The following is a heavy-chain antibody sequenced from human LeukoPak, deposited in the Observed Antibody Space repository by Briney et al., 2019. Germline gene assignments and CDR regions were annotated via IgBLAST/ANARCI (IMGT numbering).Heavy chain of an antibody. V-gene: IGHV1-69*13. J-gene: IGHJ3*01. CDR3: AGFFYDNSHDAFDL. CDR2: IIPIYGSP. CDR1: GGSFTFTSHA. Sequence: GASVKVSCKASGGSFTFTSHAITWVRQAPGQGLEWMAGIIPIYGSPSYAQRFQGRGTITSDESARTVYMELSSLRSEDTAVYYCAGFFYDNSHDAFDLWGQGTMVTVSS. D-gene: IGHD3-22*01.